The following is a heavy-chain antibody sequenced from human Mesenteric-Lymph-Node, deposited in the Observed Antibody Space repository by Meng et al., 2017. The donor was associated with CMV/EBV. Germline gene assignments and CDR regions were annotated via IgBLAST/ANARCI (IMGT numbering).Heavy chain of an antibody. CDR3: ARCRGDDYFDY. V-gene: IGHV3-30*04. CDR2: ISYDGNKK. CDR1: GFTFNVYA. Sequence: GGSLRLSCAASGFTFNVYAIHWVRQAPGKGLEWVAFISYDGNKKYYADSVKGRFTISRDNSKNTLYLQTNSLRAEDTAVYYCARCRGDDYFDYWGQGTVVTVSS. D-gene: IGHD3-10*01. J-gene: IGHJ4*02.